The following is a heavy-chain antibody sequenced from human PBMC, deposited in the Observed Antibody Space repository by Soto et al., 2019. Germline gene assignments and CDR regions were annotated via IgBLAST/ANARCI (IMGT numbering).Heavy chain of an antibody. CDR1: GFTFRNYW. V-gene: IGHV3-7*01. CDR3: ARDLFDY. CDR2: INEDGSEK. Sequence: EVQLVESGGGLVQPGGSLRLSCAASGFTFRNYWMNWVRQAPGKGLEWVANINEDGSEKYYVDSAKGRCTNSRDNAKNSLYLQMSSLRAEDTAVYYCARDLFDYWGQGTLVTVSS. J-gene: IGHJ4*02.